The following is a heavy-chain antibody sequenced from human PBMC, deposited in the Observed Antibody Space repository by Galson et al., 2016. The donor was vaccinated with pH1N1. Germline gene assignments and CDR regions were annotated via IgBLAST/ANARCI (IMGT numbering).Heavy chain of an antibody. V-gene: IGHV3-9*01. J-gene: IGHJ3*02. CDR3: VTDSGDGDRNLVPHDAFDI. CDR2: INWSSGSI. D-gene: IGHD4-17*01. CDR1: GFTFGYHG. Sequence: SLRLSCAAAGFTFGYHGMHWVRQVPGKGLEWVSGINWSSGSIAYADSVRGRFTISRDNAKNSLYLQMNSLRPEDTALYYCVTDSGDGDRNLVPHDAFDIWGQGTMVTASS.